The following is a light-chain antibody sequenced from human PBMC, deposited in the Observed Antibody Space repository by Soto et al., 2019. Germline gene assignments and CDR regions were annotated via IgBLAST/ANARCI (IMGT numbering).Light chain of an antibody. CDR1: RGISSN. J-gene: IGKJ5*01. CDR2: DAS. Sequence: IVMTQSPATLSVSPGERATLSCRASRGISSNLAWYQQKPGQAPRLLIYDASTRATGIPARFSGSRSGTEFTLTINSLQSEDSAVYYCQQHNQWPITFGQGTRLEIK. V-gene: IGKV3D-15*01. CDR3: QQHNQWPIT.